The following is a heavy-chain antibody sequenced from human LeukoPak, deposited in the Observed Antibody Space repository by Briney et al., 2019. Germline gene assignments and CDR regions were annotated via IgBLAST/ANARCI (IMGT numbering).Heavy chain of an antibody. V-gene: IGHV4-39*07. CDR3: ARANGGYDLGYFDY. Sequence: SETLSLTCTVSGGSISSSSYYWGWIRQPPGKGLEWIGSIYYSGSTYYNPSLKSRVTISVDTSKNQFSLKLSSVTAADTAVYYCARANGGYDLGYFDYWGQGTLVTVSS. CDR2: IYYSGST. CDR1: GGSISSSSYY. J-gene: IGHJ4*02. D-gene: IGHD5-12*01.